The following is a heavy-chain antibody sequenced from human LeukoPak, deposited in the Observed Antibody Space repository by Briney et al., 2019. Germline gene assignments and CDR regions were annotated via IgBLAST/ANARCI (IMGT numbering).Heavy chain of an antibody. D-gene: IGHD3-3*01. CDR2: ISGSGGST. CDR1: GFTFSSYA. Sequence: GGSLRLSCAASGFTFSSYAMSWVRQAPGKGLEWVSAISGSGGSTYYADSVKGRFTISRDNSKNTLYLQMNSLRAEDTAVYYCAKRMPITIFGVVSAPYGMDAWGQGTTVTVSS. CDR3: AKRMPITIFGVVSAPYGMDA. V-gene: IGHV3-23*01. J-gene: IGHJ6*02.